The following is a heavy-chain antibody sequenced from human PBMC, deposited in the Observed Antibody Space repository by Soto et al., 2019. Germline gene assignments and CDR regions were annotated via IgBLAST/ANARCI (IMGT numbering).Heavy chain of an antibody. D-gene: IGHD7-27*01. CDR2: INSDGGST. J-gene: IGHJ6*03. CDR1: GFTFSNYW. Sequence: EVQLVESGGGLVQPGGSLRLSCAASGFTFSNYWMLWVRQAPGKGLVWVSRINSDGGSTTYADSVRGRFTISRDNAKNTLYVQMHSLRAEDSAVYYCARLGNWAGAYYYMDVWGKGTTVTVSS. CDR3: ARLGNWAGAYYYMDV. V-gene: IGHV3-74*01.